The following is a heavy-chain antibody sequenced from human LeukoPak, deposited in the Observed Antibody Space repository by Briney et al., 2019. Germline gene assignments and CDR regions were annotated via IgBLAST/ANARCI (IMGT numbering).Heavy chain of an antibody. CDR1: GGSISSYY. D-gene: IGHD4-11*01. J-gene: IGHJ5*02. Sequence: SETLSLTCTVPGGSISSYYWSWIRQPPGKGLEWIASIYYSGTTHYNPSHQSRVTMSVDTSKNQFSLKLSSVTAADTAVYYCARVNTQGVPSPWGQGILVTVSS. CDR2: IYYSGTT. V-gene: IGHV4-59*04. CDR3: ARVNTQGVPSP.